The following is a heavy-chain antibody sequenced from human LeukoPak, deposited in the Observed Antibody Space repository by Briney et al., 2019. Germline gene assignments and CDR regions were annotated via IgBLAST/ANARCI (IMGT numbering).Heavy chain of an antibody. D-gene: IGHD3-22*01. J-gene: IGHJ4*02. CDR1: GYTFTGYY. V-gene: IGHV1-2*02. Sequence: ASVKVSCKASGYTFTGYYMHWVRQAPGQGLEWMGWINPNSGGTNYAQKFQGRVTMTGDTSISTAYMELSRLRSDDTAVYYCARDLAVVVNSGYWGQGTLVTVSS. CDR2: INPNSGGT. CDR3: ARDLAVVVNSGY.